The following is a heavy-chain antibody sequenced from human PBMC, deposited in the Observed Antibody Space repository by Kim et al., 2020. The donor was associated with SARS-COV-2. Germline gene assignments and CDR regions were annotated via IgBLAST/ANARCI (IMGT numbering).Heavy chain of an antibody. CDR1: GFTFSSYS. V-gene: IGHV3-21*01. J-gene: IGHJ6*02. D-gene: IGHD4-4*01. CDR2: ISSSSSYI. CDR3: ASTTTPKGYGMDV. Sequence: GGSLRLSCAASGFTFSSYSMNWVRQAPGKGLEWVSSISSSSSYIYYADSVKGRFTISRDNAKNSLYLQMNSLRAEDTAVYYCASTTTPKGYGMDVWGQGTTVTVSS.